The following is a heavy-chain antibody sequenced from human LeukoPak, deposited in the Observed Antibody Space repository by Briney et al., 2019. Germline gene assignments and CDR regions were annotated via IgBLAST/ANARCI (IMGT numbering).Heavy chain of an antibody. Sequence: GGSLRLSCDVSGFNFSHYAMSWVRQPPGKGLEAVSAISGSGRGTYYIESVKGRFTISRDNSKNILYLQMNSLRTDDTALYYCARRAMPATRAVQNYFDPWGQGTLVTVSS. CDR2: ISGSGRGT. V-gene: IGHV3-23*01. D-gene: IGHD2-15*01. J-gene: IGHJ5*02. CDR3: ARRAMPATRAVQNYFDP. CDR1: GFNFSHYA.